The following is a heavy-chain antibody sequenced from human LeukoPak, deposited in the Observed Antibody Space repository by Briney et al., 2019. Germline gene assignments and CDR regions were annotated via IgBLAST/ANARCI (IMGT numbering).Heavy chain of an antibody. Sequence: SETLSLTCTLSGYSISSAYYWGWIRQPPGKGLEWIGSIYHSGSTYYNPSLKSRVAISVDTSKNQFSLKLSSVTAADTAVYYCARPLLYCSSTSCHDAFDIWGQGTMVTVSS. CDR3: ARPLLYCSSTSCHDAFDI. D-gene: IGHD2-2*01. CDR1: GYSISSAYY. V-gene: IGHV4-38-2*02. CDR2: IYHSGST. J-gene: IGHJ3*02.